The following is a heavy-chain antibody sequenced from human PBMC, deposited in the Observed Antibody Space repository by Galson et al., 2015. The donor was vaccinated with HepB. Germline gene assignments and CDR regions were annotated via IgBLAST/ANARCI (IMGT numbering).Heavy chain of an antibody. J-gene: IGHJ4*02. CDR3: ATGYCSGGSCSDFDY. D-gene: IGHD2-15*01. CDR1: GYTVTELS. Sequence: SVKVSCKVSGYTVTELSMHWVRQAPGKGLEWMGGFDPEDGETMYAQKFQGRVTMTEDTSTDTAYMELNSLRSEDTAVYYCATGYCSGGSCSDFDYWGQGTLVTVSS. CDR2: FDPEDGET. V-gene: IGHV1-24*01.